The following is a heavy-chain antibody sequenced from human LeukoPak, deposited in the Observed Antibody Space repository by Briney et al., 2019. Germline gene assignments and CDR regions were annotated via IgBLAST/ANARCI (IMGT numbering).Heavy chain of an antibody. J-gene: IGHJ1*01. CDR2: INHSGST. CDR3: ARGARRYYDFWSGYREYFQH. CDR1: GGSFSGYY. V-gene: IGHV4-34*01. Sequence: SETLSLTCAVYGGSFSGYYWSWIRQPPGKGLEWIGEINHSGSTNYNPSLKSRVTISVDTSKNQFSLKLSSVTAADTAVYYCARGARRYYDFWSGYREYFQHWGQGTLVTVSS. D-gene: IGHD3-3*01.